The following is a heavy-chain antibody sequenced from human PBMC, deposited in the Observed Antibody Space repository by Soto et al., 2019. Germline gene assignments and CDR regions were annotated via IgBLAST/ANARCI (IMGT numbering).Heavy chain of an antibody. CDR2: ISGGGTGT. V-gene: IGHV3-23*01. CDR3: AKGHFYDDSGNWVANQAFDQ. J-gene: IGHJ4*02. Sequence: HPWGSLRLSCAASGFTFSNYAIHFFRHSPLKWLEWVSSISGGGTGTYSADSVKGRFTISSDKSQKTVYLQMNSLRPEDTAMYYCAKGHFYDDSGNWVANQAFDQWGQGNLVTVSS. CDR1: GFTFSNYA. D-gene: IGHD7-27*01.